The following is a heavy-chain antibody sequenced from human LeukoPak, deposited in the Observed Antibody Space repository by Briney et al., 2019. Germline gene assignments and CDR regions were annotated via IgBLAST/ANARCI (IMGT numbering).Heavy chain of an antibody. D-gene: IGHD3-10*01. CDR3: AKDITIIRGVMSSELDY. CDR1: GFTFSNYS. V-gene: IGHV3-21*01. J-gene: IGHJ4*02. Sequence: GGSLRLSCAASGFTFSNYSMNWVRQAPGKGLEWVSSISTSITYTYYADSVKGRFTISRDNAKSSVYLQMNSLRAEDTAVYYCAKDITIIRGVMSSELDYWGQGTLVTVSS. CDR2: ISTSITYT.